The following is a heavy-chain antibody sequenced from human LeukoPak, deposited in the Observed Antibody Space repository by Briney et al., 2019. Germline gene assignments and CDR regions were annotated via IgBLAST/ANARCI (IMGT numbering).Heavy chain of an antibody. J-gene: IGHJ4*02. CDR1: DYSISSGYY. CDR3: ARAFGCSGGSCYRFFDY. Sequence: PSETLSLTCIVSDYSISSGYYWGWIRQPPGKGLEWIGSIYHSGSTYYNLSLKSRVTISVDTSKNQFSLKLNSVTAADTAVYYCARAFGCSGGSCYRFFDYWGQGTLVTVSS. V-gene: IGHV4-38-2*02. D-gene: IGHD2-15*01. CDR2: IYHSGST.